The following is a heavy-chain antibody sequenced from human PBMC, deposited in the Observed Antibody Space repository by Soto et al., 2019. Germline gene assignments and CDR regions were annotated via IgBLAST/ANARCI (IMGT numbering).Heavy chain of an antibody. CDR2: ISYDGSNQ. J-gene: IGHJ4*02. D-gene: IGHD3-22*01. CDR3: LYDSSGYYSY. V-gene: IGHV3-30*03. Sequence: HPGGSLRLSCASSGFTFSNSNYDMHWVRQAPGKGLEWVALISYDGSNQYYADSVKGRFTISRDNSKNTLYLQMNSLRAEDTAVYYCLYDSSGYYSYWGQGTLVTVSS. CDR1: GFTFSNSNYD.